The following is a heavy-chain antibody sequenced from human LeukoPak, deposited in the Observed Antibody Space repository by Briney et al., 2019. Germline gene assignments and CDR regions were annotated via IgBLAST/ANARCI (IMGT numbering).Heavy chain of an antibody. D-gene: IGHD4-17*01. J-gene: IGHJ4*02. CDR3: VRDKTTVTTFDY. CDR2: VNPDGTIR. V-gene: IGHV3-74*01. CDR1: GFTFNDYW. Sequence: GGSLRLSCAASGFTFNDYWMHWVRQAPGKGLVWVSRVNPDGTIRGYADSVKGRFTISRDIAKNTVYLQMSSLRAEDTAVYYCVRDKTTVTTFDYWGQGALVTVST.